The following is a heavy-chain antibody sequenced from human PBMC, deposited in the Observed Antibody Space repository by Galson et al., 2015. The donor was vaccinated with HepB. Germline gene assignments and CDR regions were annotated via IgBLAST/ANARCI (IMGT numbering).Heavy chain of an antibody. V-gene: IGHV3-48*02. CDR3: ARDFYSGDYFVGNYFDY. J-gene: IGHJ4*02. CDR1: GFTFSSYS. D-gene: IGHD4-17*01. Sequence: SLRLSCAASGFTFSSYSMNWVRQAPGKGLEWVPYISSSSSTIYYADSVKGRFTISRDNAKNSLYLQMNSLRDEDTAVYYCARDFYSGDYFVGNYFDYWGQGTLVTVSS. CDR2: ISSSSSTI.